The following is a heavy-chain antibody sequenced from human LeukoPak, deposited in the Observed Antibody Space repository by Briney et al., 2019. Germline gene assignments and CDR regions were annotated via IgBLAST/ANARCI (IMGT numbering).Heavy chain of an antibody. V-gene: IGHV4-34*01. CDR2: INHSGST. CDR1: GGSFSGYY. J-gene: IGHJ4*02. Sequence: SETLSLTCAVYGGSFSGYYWSWIRQPPGKGLEWIGEINHSGSTNYNPSLKSRVTISVDTSKNQFSLKLSSATAADTAVYYCATRGYSYGYRGWGQGTLVTVSS. D-gene: IGHD5-18*01. CDR3: ATRGYSYGYRG.